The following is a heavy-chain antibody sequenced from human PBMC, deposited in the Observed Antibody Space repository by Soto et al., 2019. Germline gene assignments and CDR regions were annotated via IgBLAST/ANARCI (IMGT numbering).Heavy chain of an antibody. D-gene: IGHD3-3*01. CDR1: GGTFSSYA. V-gene: IGHV1-69*13. J-gene: IGHJ6*02. CDR2: IIPIFGTA. Sequence: GASVKVSCKASGGTFSSYAISWVRQAPGQGLEWMGGIIPIFGTANYAQKFQGRVTITADESTSTAYMELSSLRSEDTAVYYCARGNNPYYDFWNGPYYYYYYGMDVWGQGTTVTVSS. CDR3: ARGNNPYYDFWNGPYYYYYYGMDV.